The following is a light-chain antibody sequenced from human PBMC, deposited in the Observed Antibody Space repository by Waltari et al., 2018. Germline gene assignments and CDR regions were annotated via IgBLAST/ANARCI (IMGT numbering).Light chain of an antibody. CDR1: QSLFSAY. J-gene: IGKJ3*01. CDR2: GAS. Sequence: EIVLTQSPGTLSLSPGDRATLPCRASQSLFSAYLAWYQQKPGQAPRLLIYGASRRATGIPARFSGSGSGTDFTLTISSLEPEDFAVYYCQHRDHWPPDATFGPGTKVDI. V-gene: IGKV3D-20*02. CDR3: QHRDHWPPDAT.